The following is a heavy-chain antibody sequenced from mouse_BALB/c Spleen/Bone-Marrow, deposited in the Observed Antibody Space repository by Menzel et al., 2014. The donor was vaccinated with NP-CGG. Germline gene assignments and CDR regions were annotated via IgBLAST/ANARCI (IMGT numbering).Heavy chain of an antibody. CDR2: ILPGSGST. J-gene: IGHJ3*01. D-gene: IGHD2-1*01. CDR1: GYTFSRYW. V-gene: IGHV1-9*01. CDR3: ARNYGNYVWFAN. Sequence: VQLVESGAELMKPGASVKISCTATGYTFSRYWIEWVKQRPGHGLEWIGEILPGSGSTNYNEKFKGRATFTADTSSNTAYMQRSSLTSEDSAVYYCARNYGNYVWFANWGQGTLVTVSA.